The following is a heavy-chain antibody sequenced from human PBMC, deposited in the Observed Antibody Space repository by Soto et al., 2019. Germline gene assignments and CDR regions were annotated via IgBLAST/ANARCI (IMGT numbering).Heavy chain of an antibody. V-gene: IGHV4-39*01. Sequence: QLQLQESGPGPVKPSETLSLTCTVSGGSISSTSYYWGWIRQPPGKGLEWIGRIYYSGSTHYNPSLKDRGNNSKDTSKEPFPLPLNPVNAPDTAVLYRCRPRWSGGNWYPSNRGYFLMDGWGKGTTVTVSS. D-gene: IGHD2-15*01. J-gene: IGHJ6*01. CDR3: CRPRWSGGNWYPSNRGYFLMDG. CDR2: IYYSGST. CDR1: GGSISSTSYY.